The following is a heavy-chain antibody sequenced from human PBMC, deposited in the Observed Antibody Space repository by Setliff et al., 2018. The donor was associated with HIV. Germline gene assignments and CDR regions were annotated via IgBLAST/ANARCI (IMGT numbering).Heavy chain of an antibody. Sequence: QSGGSLRLSCAASGFTFDTYWVHWVRQAPGKGLVWVSRVSSDGSSKTYADSVKDRFTISRDNSKNTLYLQMNSLRAEDTAVYYCANGADYFDYWGQGTLVTVSS. CDR2: VSSDGSSK. CDR3: ANGADYFDY. V-gene: IGHV3-74*01. J-gene: IGHJ4*02. CDR1: GFTFDTYW. D-gene: IGHD2-8*01.